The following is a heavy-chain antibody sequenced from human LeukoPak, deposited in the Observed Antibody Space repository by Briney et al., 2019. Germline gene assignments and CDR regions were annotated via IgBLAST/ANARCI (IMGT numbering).Heavy chain of an antibody. CDR2: ISGSGGST. J-gene: IGHJ4*02. CDR1: GFTFSSYW. CDR3: AKCLGGAPSDFDY. D-gene: IGHD3-16*01. Sequence: GGSLRLSCAASGFTFSSYWMHWVRQVPGKGLQWVSTISGSGGSTYYADSVKGRFTISRDNSKNTLYLQMNSLRADDTAVYYCAKCLGGAPSDFDYWGQGTLVTVSS. V-gene: IGHV3-23*01.